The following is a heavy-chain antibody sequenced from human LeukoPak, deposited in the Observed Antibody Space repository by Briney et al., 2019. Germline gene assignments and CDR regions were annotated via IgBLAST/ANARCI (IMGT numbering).Heavy chain of an antibody. J-gene: IGHJ4*02. V-gene: IGHV4-4*08. CDR1: GGSIFSYY. CDR3: ARQYYDNTGYYYFDY. D-gene: IGHD3-22*01. CDR2: IYSNGIT. Sequence: SETLSLTCTVSGGSIFSYYFNWIRQPPGKGLEWIGYIYSNGITNYNPSLRSRGTISIATSKNQFSLRLRSVTAADTAVYYCARQYYDNTGYYYFDYWGQGTLVTVSS.